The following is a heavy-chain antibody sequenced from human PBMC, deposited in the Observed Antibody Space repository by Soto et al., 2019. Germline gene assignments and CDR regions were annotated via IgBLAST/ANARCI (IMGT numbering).Heavy chain of an antibody. D-gene: IGHD7-27*01. CDR3: AIELPNTSYFDY. CDR2: ISPSGTTT. CDR1: GYTFTNYY. J-gene: IGHJ4*02. Sequence: ASVKVSCKASGYTFTNYYMHWVRQAPGQGLEWVGVISPSGTTTAYAQKFQGRVTMTRDTSTSTVYMDLSSLRSEDTAIYYCAIELPNTSYFDYWGQGTLVTVSS. V-gene: IGHV1-46*01.